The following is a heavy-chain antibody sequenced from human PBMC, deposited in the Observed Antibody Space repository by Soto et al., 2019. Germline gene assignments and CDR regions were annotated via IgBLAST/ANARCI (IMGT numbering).Heavy chain of an antibody. J-gene: IGHJ5*02. V-gene: IGHV4-30-4*01. CDR1: GGSISSGDYY. D-gene: IGHD3-22*01. Sequence: PSETLSLTCTVSGGSISSGDYYWSWIRQPPGKGLEWIGYIYCSGITYYNPSLKSRVAISVDTSKNQFSLKLSSVTAADTAIYYCARSNSGYYKWFDPWGQGTLVTVSS. CDR2: IYCSGIT. CDR3: ARSNSGYYKWFDP.